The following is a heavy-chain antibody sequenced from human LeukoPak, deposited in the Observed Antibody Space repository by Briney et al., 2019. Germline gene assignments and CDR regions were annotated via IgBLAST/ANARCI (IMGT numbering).Heavy chain of an antibody. J-gene: IGHJ1*01. CDR1: GFTLSSYA. CDR3: AKEGNVAVAGYAEYFHH. CDR2: ISDTGNT. V-gene: IGHV3-23*01. Sequence: QTGGSLRLSCAASGFTLSSYAMSWVRQAPGKGLEWVSAISDTGNTYHADSVKGRFTISRDSSKNTLFLQMNRLRPEDAAVYYCAKEGNVAVAGYAEYFHHWGQGTLVTVSS. D-gene: IGHD6-19*01.